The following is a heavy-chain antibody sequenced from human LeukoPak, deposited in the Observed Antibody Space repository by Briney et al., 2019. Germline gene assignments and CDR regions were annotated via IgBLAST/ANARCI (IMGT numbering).Heavy chain of an antibody. CDR1: GYTLTELS. CDR3: ATDYTDYYGSGSYHKFDY. J-gene: IGHJ4*02. V-gene: IGHV1-24*01. CDR2: FDPEDGET. Sequence: ASVKVSCKVSGYTLTELSMHWVRQAPGKGLEWMGGFDPEDGETIYAQKFQGRVTMTEDTSTDTAYMELSSLRSEDTAVYYCATDYTDYYGSGSYHKFDYWGQGTLVTVSS. D-gene: IGHD3-10*01.